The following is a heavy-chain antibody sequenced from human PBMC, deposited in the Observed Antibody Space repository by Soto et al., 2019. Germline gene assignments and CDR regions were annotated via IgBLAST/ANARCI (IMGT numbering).Heavy chain of an antibody. CDR1: GGSISSGTW. V-gene: IGHV4-4*02. J-gene: IGHJ5*02. D-gene: IGHD2-2*01. Sequence: QVQLQESGPGLVKPSGTLSLTCAVSGGSISSGTWWSWVRQPPGRGLEWIGEIYHSGSPNYNPSLKRRVTTSVDKSKNLFSLRLSAVTAADSALYYCARRVPAAPNWFDPWGQGTLVTVSS. CDR3: ARRVPAAPNWFDP. CDR2: IYHSGSP.